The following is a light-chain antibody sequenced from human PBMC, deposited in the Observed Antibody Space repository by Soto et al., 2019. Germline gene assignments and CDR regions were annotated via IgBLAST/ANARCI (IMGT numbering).Light chain of an antibody. J-gene: IGKJ2*01. CDR3: HQYYGSPYS. Sequence: DIAMTQSPDSLVVSLGERATINCKSGRTVLSTADNQNFLAWYQQRPGQPPKLLIYDASTRAPGVPDRFFGSGSATEFTLTVAGLQPEDVAVYYCHQYYGSPYSFGQGTRLEI. CDR1: RTVLSTADNQNF. V-gene: IGKV4-1*01. CDR2: DAS.